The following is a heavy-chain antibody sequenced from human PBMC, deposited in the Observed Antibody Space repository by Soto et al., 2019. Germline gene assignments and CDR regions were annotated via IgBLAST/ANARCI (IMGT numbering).Heavy chain of an antibody. CDR3: ARDGDIVVVPAAEARGEDYYYYYYMDV. D-gene: IGHD2-2*01. CDR2: ISSSSSYI. J-gene: IGHJ6*03. CDR1: GFTFSSYS. V-gene: IGHV3-21*01. Sequence: GGSLRLSCAASGFTFSSYSMNWVRQAPGKGLEWVSSISSSSSYIYYADSVKGRFTISRDNAKNSLYLQMNSLRAEDTAVYYWARDGDIVVVPAAEARGEDYYYYYYMDVWGKGTTVTVSS.